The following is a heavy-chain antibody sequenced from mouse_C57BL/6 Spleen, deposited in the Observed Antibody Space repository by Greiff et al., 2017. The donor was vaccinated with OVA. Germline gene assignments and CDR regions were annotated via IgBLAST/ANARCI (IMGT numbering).Heavy chain of an antibody. CDR3: ARGELALYYFDY. D-gene: IGHD4-1*01. Sequence: EVQRVESGGGLVKPGGSLKLSCAASGFTFSSYAMSWVRQTPEKRLEWVATISDGGSYTYYPDNVKGRFTISRDNAKNNLYLQMSHLKSEDTAMYYCARGELALYYFDYWGQGTTLTVSS. V-gene: IGHV5-4*01. CDR1: GFTFSSYA. CDR2: ISDGGSYT. J-gene: IGHJ2*01.